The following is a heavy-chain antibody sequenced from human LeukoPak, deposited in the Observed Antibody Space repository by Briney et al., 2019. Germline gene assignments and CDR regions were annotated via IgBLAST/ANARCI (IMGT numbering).Heavy chain of an antibody. Sequence: ASVKVSCKASGYTFTTYYIHWVRQAPGQGLEWMGWISAYNGNTNYAQKLQGRVTMTTDTSTSTAYMELRSLRSDDTAVYYCAREDPIAVAGSDYWGQETLVTVSS. V-gene: IGHV1-18*04. D-gene: IGHD6-19*01. CDR2: ISAYNGNT. J-gene: IGHJ4*02. CDR1: GYTFTTYY. CDR3: AREDPIAVAGSDY.